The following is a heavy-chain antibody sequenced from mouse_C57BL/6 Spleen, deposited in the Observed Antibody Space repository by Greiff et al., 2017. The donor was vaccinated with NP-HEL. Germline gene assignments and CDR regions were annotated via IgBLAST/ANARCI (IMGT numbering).Heavy chain of an antibody. CDR3: AKEWDYGSSLDY. V-gene: IGHV5-17*01. J-gene: IGHJ2*01. D-gene: IGHD1-1*01. CDR2: ISSGSSTI. CDR1: GFTFSDYG. Sequence: EVQVVESGGGLVKPGGSLKLSCAASGFTFSDYGMHWVRQAPEKGLEWVAYISSGSSTIYYADTVKGRFTISRDNAKNTLFLQMTSLRSEYTAMYDGAKEWDYGSSLDYWGQGTTLTVSS.